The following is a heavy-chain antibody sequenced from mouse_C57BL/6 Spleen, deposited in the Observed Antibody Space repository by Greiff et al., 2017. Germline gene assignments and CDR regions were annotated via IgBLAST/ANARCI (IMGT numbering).Heavy chain of an antibody. J-gene: IGHJ2*01. CDR3: TTLVATRGYFDY. D-gene: IGHD1-1*01. CDR2: IDPENGDT. V-gene: IGHV14-4*01. CDR1: GFNIKDDY. Sequence: EVQLQQSGAELVRPGASVKLSCTASGFNIKDDYMHWVKQRPEQGLEWIGWIDPENGDTEYASKFQGKATITADTSSNTAYLQLSSLTSEDTAVYYCTTLVATRGYFDYWGQGTTLTVSS.